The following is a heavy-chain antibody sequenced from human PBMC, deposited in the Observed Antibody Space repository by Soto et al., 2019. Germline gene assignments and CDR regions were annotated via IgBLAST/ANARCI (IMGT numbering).Heavy chain of an antibody. J-gene: IGHJ3*02. D-gene: IGHD3-22*01. CDR2: INPSAGST. V-gene: IGHV1-46*01. CDR3: ARERPQKTDSSGDYLRNDAFDI. CDR1: GYTFTSYY. Sequence: QVQLVQSGAEVKKPGASVKVSCKASGYTFTSYYMHWVRQAPGQGLEWMGIINPSAGSTNYAQKFQGRVTMTRDTSTSTVYMELSSLRSEDTAVYYCARERPQKTDSSGDYLRNDAFDIWGQGTMVTVSS.